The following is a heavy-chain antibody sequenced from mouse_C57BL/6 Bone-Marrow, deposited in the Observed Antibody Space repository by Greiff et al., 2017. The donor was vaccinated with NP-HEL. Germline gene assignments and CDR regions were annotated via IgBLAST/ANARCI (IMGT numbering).Heavy chain of an antibody. CDR1: GYTFTNYW. V-gene: IGHV1-63*01. CDR3: ARRKYYYDYILWYFDV. J-gene: IGHJ1*03. Sequence: QVQLQQSGAELVRPGTSVKMSCKASGYTFTNYWIGWAKQRPGHGLEWIGDIYPGGGYTNYNEKFKGKATLTADKSSSTAYMQFSSLTSEDSAIYYCARRKYYYDYILWYFDVWGTGTTVTVSS. D-gene: IGHD2-4*01. CDR2: IYPGGGYT.